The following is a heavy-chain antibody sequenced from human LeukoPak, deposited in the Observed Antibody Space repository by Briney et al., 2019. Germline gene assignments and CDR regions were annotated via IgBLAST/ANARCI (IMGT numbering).Heavy chain of an antibody. CDR2: IYYSGST. Sequence: PSETLSLTCTVSGGSISSYYWSWIRQPPGKGLEWIGYIYYSGSTNYNPSLKSQVTISVDTSKNQFSLKLSSVTAADTAVYYCARVLMVRGVIITGNWFDPWGQGTLVTVSS. V-gene: IGHV4-59*01. J-gene: IGHJ5*02. CDR3: ARVLMVRGVIITGNWFDP. CDR1: GGSISSYY. D-gene: IGHD3-10*01.